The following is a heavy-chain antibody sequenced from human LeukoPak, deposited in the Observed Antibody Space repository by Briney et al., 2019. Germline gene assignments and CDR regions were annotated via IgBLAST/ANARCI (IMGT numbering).Heavy chain of an antibody. CDR1: GGPISSYY. D-gene: IGHD2-21*01. Sequence: SGTLSLTCTVSGGPISSYYWSWIRQPAGKGQEWIGRIYTSGSTNYNPSLKSRVTMSVDTSKNQFSLKLSSVTAADTAVYYCAREGAYCGGDCAVTPVDYWGQGTLVTVSS. V-gene: IGHV4-4*07. J-gene: IGHJ4*02. CDR3: AREGAYCGGDCAVTPVDY. CDR2: IYTSGST.